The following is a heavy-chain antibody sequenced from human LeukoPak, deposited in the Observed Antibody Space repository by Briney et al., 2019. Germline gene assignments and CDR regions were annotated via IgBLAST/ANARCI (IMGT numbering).Heavy chain of an antibody. CDR3: AKATNSGGYSSMDV. D-gene: IGHD5-12*01. CDR1: GFSFSSYA. V-gene: IGHV3-23*01. J-gene: IGHJ6*02. Sequence: GGYLRLSCAASGFSFSSYAMNWVRQAPGKGLEWVSSISGNGANTYYADSVKGRFSISRDDSKNTVYLQMNSLRAEDTAVYYCAKATNSGGYSSMDVWGQGTTVTVSS. CDR2: ISGNGANT.